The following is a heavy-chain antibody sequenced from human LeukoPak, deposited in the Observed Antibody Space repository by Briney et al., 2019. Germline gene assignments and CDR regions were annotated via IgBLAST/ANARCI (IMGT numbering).Heavy chain of an antibody. J-gene: IGHJ4*02. CDR2: IYDSGST. CDR3: ARGDGSSWYAATLRVYFDY. CDR1: GGSISSYY. V-gene: IGHV4-59*01. Sequence: SETLSLTCTVSGGSISSYYWAWIRQPPGKGLEWIGYIYDSGSTNYNPSLKSRVTISVDTSKKQFSLKVNSVTAADTAMYYCARGDGSSWYAATLRVYFDYWGQGTLVTVSS. D-gene: IGHD6-13*01.